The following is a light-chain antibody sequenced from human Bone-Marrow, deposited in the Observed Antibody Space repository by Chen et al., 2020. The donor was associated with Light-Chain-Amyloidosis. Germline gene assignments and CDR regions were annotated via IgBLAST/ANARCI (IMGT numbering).Light chain of an antibody. V-gene: IGLV3-27*01. CDR3: YSVTDNDVGI. CDR2: KDK. Sequence: SYELTQPSSVSVSPGQTARITCSGDVLAKKYVRWFQQKPGQAPILVIYKDKERPSGVPERFSGSSSGTTVTLTITGAQVEDEADHSCYSVTDNDVGIFGGGTKLTVL. J-gene: IGLJ2*01. CDR1: VLAKKY.